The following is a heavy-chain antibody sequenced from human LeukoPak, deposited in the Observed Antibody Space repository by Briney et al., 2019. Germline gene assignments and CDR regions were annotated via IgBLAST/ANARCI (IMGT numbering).Heavy chain of an antibody. CDR3: ARDHFDSSGYYYLLGYFEH. CDR1: GYTFTNYY. CDR2: IKPSGGRT. D-gene: IGHD3-22*01. V-gene: IGHV1-46*01. Sequence: ASVKVSCKASGYTFTNYYVHWVRQAPGQGLEWMGIIKPSGGRTSYALKFQGRVTMTRDTSTSTAYMELSSLRSEDTAVYYCARDHFDSSGYYYLLGYFEHWGQGTLVTVSS. J-gene: IGHJ1*01.